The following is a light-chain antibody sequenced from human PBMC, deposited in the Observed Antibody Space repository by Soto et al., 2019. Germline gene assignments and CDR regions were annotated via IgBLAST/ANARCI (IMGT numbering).Light chain of an antibody. CDR1: SSDVGAYNS. CDR3: SSYSSSSTTLHV. V-gene: IGLV2-14*01. J-gene: IGLJ1*01. CDR2: EVS. Sequence: QSVLTQPASVSGSPGQSITISCTGTSSDVGAYNSVSWYQQHPGKPPKLMIYEVSSRPSGVSSRFSGSKSGSTASLTISGLQAEDEADYYCSSYSSSSTTLHVFGTGTKVTVL.